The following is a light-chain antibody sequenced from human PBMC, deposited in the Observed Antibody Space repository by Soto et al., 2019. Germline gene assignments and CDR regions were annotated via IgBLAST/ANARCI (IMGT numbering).Light chain of an antibody. J-gene: IGKJ2*01. Sequence: DIQMTQSPSTLSASVGDRVTITCRASQSISSWLAWYQQKPGKAPKLLIYDASSLESGVPSRFSGSGSGTEFTLTISSLQPDDFATYYCQQTYKTLRMYTFGQGTKLEI. CDR1: QSISSW. CDR2: DAS. V-gene: IGKV1-5*01. CDR3: QQTYKTLRMYT.